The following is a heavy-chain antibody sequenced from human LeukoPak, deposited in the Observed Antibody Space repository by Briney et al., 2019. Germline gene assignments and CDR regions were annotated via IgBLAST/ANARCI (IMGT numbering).Heavy chain of an antibody. D-gene: IGHD3-22*01. CDR3: ARVTTMIDNWFDP. J-gene: IGHJ5*02. Sequence: SETLSLTCTVSGGSISSGGYYWSWIRQHPGKGLEWIGYIYYSGSTYYNPSLKSRVTISVDTSKNQFSLKLSSVTATDTAVYYCARVTTMIDNWFDPWGQGTLVTVSS. CDR1: GGSISSGGYY. CDR2: IYYSGST. V-gene: IGHV4-31*03.